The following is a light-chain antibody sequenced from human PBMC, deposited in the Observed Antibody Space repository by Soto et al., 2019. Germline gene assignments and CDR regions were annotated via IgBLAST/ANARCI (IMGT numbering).Light chain of an antibody. V-gene: IGKV3-11*01. Sequence: EIVLTQSPATLSLSPGERATLSCRASQSVRSYLAWYQQKPGQAPRLLIYDASNRATGIPARFSGSGSGTDFTLTISSLEPEDFAVYYCQQRSNWPPLTLGGGTKVEIK. CDR1: QSVRSY. CDR3: QQRSNWPPLT. J-gene: IGKJ4*01. CDR2: DAS.